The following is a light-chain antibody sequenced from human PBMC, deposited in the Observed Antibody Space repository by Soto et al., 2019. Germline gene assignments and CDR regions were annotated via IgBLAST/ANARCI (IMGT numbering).Light chain of an antibody. Sequence: EIVLTQSPATLSVSPGERVTLSCRASQGLTTKLAWYQQKPGQAPRLLIYGASTRATGIPARFSGSGSGTEFTLTISSLQSEDFAVYYCQQYNTWPRTFGQGTKVDIK. CDR3: QQYNTWPRT. CDR2: GAS. V-gene: IGKV3-15*01. J-gene: IGKJ1*01. CDR1: QGLTTK.